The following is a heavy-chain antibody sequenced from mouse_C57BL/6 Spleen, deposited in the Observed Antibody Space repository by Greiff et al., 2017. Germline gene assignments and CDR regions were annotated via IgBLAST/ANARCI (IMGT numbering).Heavy chain of an antibody. CDR3: ARYGPLLRSLGYFDV. V-gene: IGHV1-53*01. J-gene: IGHJ1*03. D-gene: IGHD1-1*01. CDR1: GYTFTSYW. Sequence: QVHVKQPGTELVKPGASVKLSCKASGYTFTSYWMHWVKQRPGQGLEWIGNINPSNGGTNYNEKFKSKATLTVDKSSSTAYMQLSSLTSEDSAVYYCARYGPLLRSLGYFDVWGTGTTVTVSS. CDR2: INPSNGGT.